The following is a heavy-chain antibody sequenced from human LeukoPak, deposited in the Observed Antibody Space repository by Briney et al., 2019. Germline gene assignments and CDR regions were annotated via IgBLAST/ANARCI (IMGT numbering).Heavy chain of an antibody. CDR2: ISSSSSYT. CDR3: ARARTLRFLEWLYYFDY. D-gene: IGHD3-3*01. V-gene: IGHV3-11*06. Sequence: GGSLRLSCAASGLTFSDYYMSWIRQAPGKGLEWVSYISSSSSYTNYADSVKGRFTISRDNAKNSLYLQMNSLRAEDTAVYYCARARTLRFLEWLYYFDYWGQGTLVTVSS. J-gene: IGHJ4*02. CDR1: GLTFSDYY.